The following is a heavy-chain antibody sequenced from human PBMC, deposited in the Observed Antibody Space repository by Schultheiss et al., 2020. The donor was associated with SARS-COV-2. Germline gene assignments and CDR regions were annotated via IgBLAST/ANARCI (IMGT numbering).Heavy chain of an antibody. CDR1: GFTFSSYG. D-gene: IGHD2-2*01. Sequence: GGSLRLSCAASGFTFSSYGMHWVRQAPGKGLEWVAVIWYDGSNKYYADSVKGRFTISRDNSKNTLYLQMNSLRAEDTAVYYCATSLEGDIVVVPAAYGLYYWGQGTLVTVSS. CDR2: IWYDGSNK. V-gene: IGHV3-33*01. CDR3: ATSLEGDIVVVPAAYGLYY. J-gene: IGHJ4*02.